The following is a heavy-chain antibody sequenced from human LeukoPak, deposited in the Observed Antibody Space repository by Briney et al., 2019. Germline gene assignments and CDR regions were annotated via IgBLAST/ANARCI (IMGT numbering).Heavy chain of an antibody. CDR3: AKDGWIQLPYYYYGMDV. V-gene: IGHV3-30*18. J-gene: IGHJ6*02. Sequence: GGSLRLSCAASGFTFSSYGMHWVRQAPGKGLEWVAVIPYDGSNKYYADSVKGRFTISRDNSKNTLYLQMNSLRAEDTAVYYCAKDGWIQLPYYYYGMDVWGQGTTVTVSS. CDR1: GFTFSSYG. D-gene: IGHD5-18*01. CDR2: IPYDGSNK.